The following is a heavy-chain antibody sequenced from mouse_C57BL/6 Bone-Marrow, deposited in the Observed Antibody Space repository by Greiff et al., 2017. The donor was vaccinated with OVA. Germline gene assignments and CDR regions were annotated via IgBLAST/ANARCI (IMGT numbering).Heavy chain of an antibody. CDR2: IYPGSGNT. V-gene: IGHV1-76*01. D-gene: IGHD4-1*01. CDR3: ARRNWDGWFAY. J-gene: IGHJ3*01. CDR1: GYTFTDYY. Sequence: QVQLKQSGAELVRPGASVKLSCKASGYTFTDYYIHWVKQRPGQGLEWIARIYPGSGNTYYNEKFKGKATLTADKSSSTAYMQLSSLTSEDSAVYFCARRNWDGWFAYWGQGTLVTVSA.